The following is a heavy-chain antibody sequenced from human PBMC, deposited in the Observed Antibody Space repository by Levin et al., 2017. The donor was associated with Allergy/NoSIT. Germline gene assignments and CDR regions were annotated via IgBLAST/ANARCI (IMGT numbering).Heavy chain of an antibody. CDR3: AKSGGPADYFDY. CDR2: ISGSGGST. D-gene: IGHD3-10*01. J-gene: IGHJ4*02. Sequence: GESLKISCAASGFTFSSYAMSWVRQAPGKGLEWVSAISGSGGSTYYADSVKGRFTISRDNSKNTLYLQMNSLRAEDTAVYYCAKSGGPADYFDYWGQGTLVTVSS. V-gene: IGHV3-23*01. CDR1: GFTFSSYA.